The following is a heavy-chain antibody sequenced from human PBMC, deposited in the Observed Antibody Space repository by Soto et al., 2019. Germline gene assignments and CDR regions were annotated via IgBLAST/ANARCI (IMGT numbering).Heavy chain of an antibody. CDR3: ARFSGCCTRGLDY. Sequence: EVQLVESGGGLVQPGGSLRLSCAASGFTFSDHYMDWVRQAPGKGLEWVGRSRNKANRYSTEYAASVKGRFTIVRDEFKNSRYMQMNSLKPEDTAVYYCARFSGCCTRGLDYGGQGTLVTVSS. D-gene: IGHD2-15*01. CDR2: SRNKANRYST. V-gene: IGHV3-72*01. CDR1: GFTFSDHY. J-gene: IGHJ4*02.